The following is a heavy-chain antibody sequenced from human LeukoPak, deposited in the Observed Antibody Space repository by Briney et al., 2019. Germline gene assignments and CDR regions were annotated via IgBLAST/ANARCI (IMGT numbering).Heavy chain of an antibody. CDR2: TSSSGSTT. V-gene: IGHV3-48*03. D-gene: IGHD2-2*01. CDR1: GFTFSSYE. CDR3: ARRYCSSTSCTLDF. J-gene: IGHJ4*02. Sequence: GGSLRLSCAASGFTFSSYEMNWVRQAPGKGPEWVSYTSSSGSTTYYADSVKGRFIISRDNAKNSLYLQMNSLRAEDTAVYYCARRYCSSTSCTLDFWGQGALVTVSS.